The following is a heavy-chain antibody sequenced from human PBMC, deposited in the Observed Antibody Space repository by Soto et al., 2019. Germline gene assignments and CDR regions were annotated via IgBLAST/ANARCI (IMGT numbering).Heavy chain of an antibody. Sequence: GGSLRLSCAASGFTFSSHWMNWVRQAPGKGLVWVSRISGDGRTTSHADSVKGRFTISRDNAKNTLYLQVNSLRVEDTAVYYCARGVPNCSSSSCYFDFWGQGVLVTVSS. V-gene: IGHV3-74*01. D-gene: IGHD2-2*01. J-gene: IGHJ4*02. CDR2: ISGDGRTT. CDR3: ARGVPNCSSSSCYFDF. CDR1: GFTFSSHW.